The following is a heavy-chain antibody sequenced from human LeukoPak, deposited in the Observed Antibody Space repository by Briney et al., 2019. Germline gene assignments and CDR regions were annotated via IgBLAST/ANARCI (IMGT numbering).Heavy chain of an antibody. D-gene: IGHD4-17*01. CDR3: ASHLPYGDYCSGFDY. CDR2: IYYSGST. Sequence: PSETLSLTCTVSGGSISSSSYYWGWIRQPPGKGLEWIGSIYYSGSTYYNPSLKSRVTISVDTYKNQFSLKLSSVTAVDTAVYYCASHLPYGDYCSGFDYWGQGSLVTVSS. CDR1: GGSISSSSYY. V-gene: IGHV4-39*01. J-gene: IGHJ4*02.